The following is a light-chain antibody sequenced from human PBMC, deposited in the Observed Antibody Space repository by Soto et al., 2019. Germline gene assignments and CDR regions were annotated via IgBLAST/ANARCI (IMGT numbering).Light chain of an antibody. J-gene: IGKJ3*01. CDR2: AAS. V-gene: IGKV1-39*01. CDR3: QQSHSTLST. CDR1: QSISTY. Sequence: DIQMTQSPSSLSASVGDRVTITCRASQSISTYLNWYQQKPGKAPKLLIYAASSLQIGVPSRFSGSGSGTDFTLTVSSLQPEDFATYYCQQSHSTLSTFGPGTKVDIK.